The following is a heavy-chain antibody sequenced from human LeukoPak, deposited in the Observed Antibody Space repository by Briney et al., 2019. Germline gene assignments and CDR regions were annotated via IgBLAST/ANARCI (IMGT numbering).Heavy chain of an antibody. Sequence: SETLSLTCTVSGGSISSYYWSWLRQPAGKGLEWIGRIYTSGSTNYNPSLKSRVTMSVDTSKKQFSLKLSSVTAADTAVYYWARGARGSGSYMLSYYYYYYMDVWGKGTTVTISS. D-gene: IGHD3-10*01. V-gene: IGHV4-4*07. CDR2: IYTSGST. CDR3: ARGARGSGSYMLSYYYYYYMDV. CDR1: GGSISSYY. J-gene: IGHJ6*03.